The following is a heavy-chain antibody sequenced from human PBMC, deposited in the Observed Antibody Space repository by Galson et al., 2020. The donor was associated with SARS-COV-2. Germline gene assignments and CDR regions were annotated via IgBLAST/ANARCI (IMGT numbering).Heavy chain of an antibody. CDR2: INTDGSIT. CDR1: GFTFSNYW. Sequence: TGGSLRLSCAASGFTFSNYWMHWVRQAPGKGLVWVSRINTDGSITGYADSVEGRFTISRDNAKNTLYLQLNSLRVEDAAFYYCVRVGRQRSGRLYYFVYWGQGTIVTVSS. J-gene: IGHJ4*02. D-gene: IGHD3-3*01. V-gene: IGHV3-74*01. CDR3: VRVGRQRSGRLYYFVY.